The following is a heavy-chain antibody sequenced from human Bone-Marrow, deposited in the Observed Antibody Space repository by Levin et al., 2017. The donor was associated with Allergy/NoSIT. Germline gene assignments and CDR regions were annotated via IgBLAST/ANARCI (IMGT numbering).Heavy chain of an antibody. CDR3: AGVLGRVRGVYFLSNWFDP. J-gene: IGHJ5*02. Sequence: PSETLSLTCTVSGGSISSSSYYWGWIRQPPGKGLEWIGSIYYSGSTYYNPSLKSRVTISVDTSKNQFSQKLSCGTDADTAVYYCAGVLGRVRGVYFLSNWFDPWGQGTLVTVSS. D-gene: IGHD3-10*01. CDR2: IYYSGST. CDR1: GGSISSSSYY. V-gene: IGHV4-39*07.